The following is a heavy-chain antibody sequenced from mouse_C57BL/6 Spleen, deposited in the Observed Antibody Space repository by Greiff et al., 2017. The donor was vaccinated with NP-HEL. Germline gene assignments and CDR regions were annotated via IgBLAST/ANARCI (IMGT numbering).Heavy chain of an antibody. J-gene: IGHJ3*01. CDR3: ARSDLYGSSSLAY. Sequence: EVQLQQSGPELVKPGASVKIPCKASGYTFTDYNMDWVKQSHGKSLEWIGDINPNNGGTIYNQKFKGKATLTVDKSSSTAYMELRSLTSEDTAVYYCARSDLYGSSSLAYWGQGTLVTVSA. CDR2: INPNNGGT. V-gene: IGHV1-18*01. CDR1: GYTFTDYN. D-gene: IGHD1-1*01.